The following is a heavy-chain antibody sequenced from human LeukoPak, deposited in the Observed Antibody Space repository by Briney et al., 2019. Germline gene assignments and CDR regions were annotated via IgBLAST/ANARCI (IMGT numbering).Heavy chain of an antibody. CDR3: ARGRWELDAFDI. J-gene: IGHJ3*02. Sequence: SETLSLTCTVSGGSISTSYYYWGWIRQPPGKGLEWIGNIHNSESTYYNPSLKSRVTISVDTSKNQFSLKLSSVTAADTAVYYCARGRWELDAFDIWGQGTMVTASS. CDR1: GGSISTSYYY. CDR2: IHNSEST. D-gene: IGHD1-26*01. V-gene: IGHV4-39*01.